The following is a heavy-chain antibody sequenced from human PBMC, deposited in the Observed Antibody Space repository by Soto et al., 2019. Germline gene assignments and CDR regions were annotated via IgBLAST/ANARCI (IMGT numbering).Heavy chain of an antibody. CDR2: ISYDGSNK. CDR1: GFTFSSYG. Sequence: GGARRLSCAASGFTFSSYGMHGVRQAPGKGLEWVAVISYDGSNKYYADSVKGRFTISRDNSKNTLYLQMNSLRAEDTAVYYCAKEVYDFWSGYSRLNGMDFWGQGTTGTV. D-gene: IGHD3-3*01. J-gene: IGHJ6*02. V-gene: IGHV3-30*18. CDR3: AKEVYDFWSGYSRLNGMDF.